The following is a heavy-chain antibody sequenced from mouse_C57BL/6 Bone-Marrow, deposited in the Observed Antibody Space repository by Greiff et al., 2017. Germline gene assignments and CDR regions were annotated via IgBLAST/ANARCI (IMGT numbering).Heavy chain of an antibody. Sequence: VQLQQSGPELVKPGASVKISCKASGYSFTDYNMNWVKQSNGKSLEWIGVINPNYGTTSYNQKFKGKATLTVDQSSSTAYMQLNSLTSEDSAVYYCAILYYYGSRYYFDYWGQGTTLTVSS. D-gene: IGHD1-1*01. J-gene: IGHJ2*01. V-gene: IGHV1-39*01. CDR1: GYSFTDYN. CDR3: AILYYYGSRYYFDY. CDR2: INPNYGTT.